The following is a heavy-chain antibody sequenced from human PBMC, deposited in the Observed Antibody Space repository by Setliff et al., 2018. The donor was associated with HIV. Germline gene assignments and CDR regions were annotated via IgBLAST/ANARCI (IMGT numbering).Heavy chain of an antibody. CDR2: SDYNGNT. CDR1: GYNFNSHG. V-gene: IGHV1-18*01. D-gene: IGHD3-3*01. Sequence: GASVKVSCKASGYNFNSHGITWVRQAPGRGLEWVGWSDYNGNTNYAQNFQGRVTMTTDTSTNTAHMDLRSLKSDDTAVYYCARDPTAPSITIFGVVGATYWFDPWGQGTQVTVSS. J-gene: IGHJ5*02. CDR3: ARDPTAPSITIFGVVGATYWFDP.